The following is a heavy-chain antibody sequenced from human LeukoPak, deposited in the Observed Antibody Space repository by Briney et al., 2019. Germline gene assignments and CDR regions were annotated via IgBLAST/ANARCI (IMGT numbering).Heavy chain of an antibody. D-gene: IGHD3-10*01. CDR1: GGSFSGYY. CDR2: INHSGST. CDR3: AREPGLLWFGETDY. V-gene: IGHV4-34*01. Sequence: SETLSLTCAVYGGSFSGYYWSWIRQPPGKGLEWIGEINHSGSTNYSPSLKSRVTISVDTSENQFSLKLSSVTAADTAVYYCAREPGLLWFGETDYWGQGTLVTVSS. J-gene: IGHJ4*02.